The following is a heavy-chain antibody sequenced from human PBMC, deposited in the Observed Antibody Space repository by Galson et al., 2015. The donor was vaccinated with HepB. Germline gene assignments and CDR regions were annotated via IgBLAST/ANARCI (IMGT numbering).Heavy chain of an antibody. D-gene: IGHD4-17*01. CDR3: ARHVGEQRYGDSNWFDP. J-gene: IGHJ5*02. V-gene: IGHV4-39*01. CDR2: IYYSGST. Sequence: ETLSLTCTVSGGSISSSSYYWGWIRQPPGKGLEWIGSIYYSGSTYYNPSLKSRVTISVDTSKNQFSLKLSSVTAADTAVYYCARHVGEQRYGDSNWFDPWGQGALVTVSS. CDR1: GGSISSSSYY.